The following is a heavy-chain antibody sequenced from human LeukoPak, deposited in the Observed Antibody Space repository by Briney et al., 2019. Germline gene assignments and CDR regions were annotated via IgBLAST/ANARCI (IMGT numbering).Heavy chain of an antibody. CDR3: ARDHMLTGYYNFAWFDP. CDR2: IGTAGDT. J-gene: IGHJ5*02. V-gene: IGHV3-13*01. Sequence: PGGSLRLSCAASGFTFSSYDMHWVRQPTGKGLEWVSAIGTAGDTYYSHSVQGRFTTSRENAKNSLYLHMNSLSAGDTAVYFCARDHMLTGYYNFAWFDPWGQGTLVTVSS. D-gene: IGHD3-9*01. CDR1: GFTFSSYD.